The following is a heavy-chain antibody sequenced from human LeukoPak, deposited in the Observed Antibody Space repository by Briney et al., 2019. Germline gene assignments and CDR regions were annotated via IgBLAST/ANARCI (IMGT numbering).Heavy chain of an antibody. D-gene: IGHD7-27*01. J-gene: IGHJ5*02. Sequence: GSLRLSCAASGFTFSSYAMSWVRQAPGKGLEWIGEIYHSGSTNYNPSLKSRVTISVDKSKNQFSLKLSSVTAADTAVYYCASLDRWGSGQGFDPWGQGTLVTVSS. V-gene: IGHV4-4*02. CDR3: ASLDRWGSGQGFDP. CDR2: IYHSGST. CDR1: GFTFSSYAM.